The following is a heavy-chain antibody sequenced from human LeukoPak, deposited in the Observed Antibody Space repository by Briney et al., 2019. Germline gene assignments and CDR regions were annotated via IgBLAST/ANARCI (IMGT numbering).Heavy chain of an antibody. V-gene: IGHV3-48*03. CDR1: GFTLSVYE. Sequence: GGPLRLSCAASGFTLSVYEINWVRQAPGRGREGVSYISHSGTLIYYADSVRGRFTVSRDNARNSLSLQLNSLRDDDTAVFYCARGAASCGGDCLDYWGQGTLVTVSS. D-gene: IGHD2-21*01. J-gene: IGHJ4*02. CDR3: ARGAASCGGDCLDY. CDR2: ISHSGTLI.